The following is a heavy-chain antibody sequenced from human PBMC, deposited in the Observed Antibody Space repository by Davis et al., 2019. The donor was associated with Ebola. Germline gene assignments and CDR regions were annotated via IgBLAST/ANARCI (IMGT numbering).Heavy chain of an antibody. Sequence: GESLKISCAASGFTFSNYDMTWVRQAPEKGLDGVSRISSNGATTYYADSVRGRFTISRDNSRNTLYLQMNSLRADDTAVYYCGGAWDWGQETLVTVSS. CDR2: ISSNGATT. D-gene: IGHD1-26*01. J-gene: IGHJ4*02. CDR3: GGAWD. CDR1: GFTFSNYD. V-gene: IGHV3-23*01.